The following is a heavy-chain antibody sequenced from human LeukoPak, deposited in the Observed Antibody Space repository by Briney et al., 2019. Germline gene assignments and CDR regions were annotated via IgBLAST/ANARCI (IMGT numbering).Heavy chain of an antibody. V-gene: IGHV3-30-3*01. CDR2: ISYDGTNK. CDR1: GFSFSDYA. CDR3: ARDKQWLYCFDQ. D-gene: IGHD6-19*01. Sequence: PERSLRLSCGASGFSFSDYAMHWVRQAPAKGLEWVAVISYDGTNKHYADSVKGRFTISRDNSKNTLYLQMNSLRAVDTAVYYCARDKQWLYCFDQWGQGTPVTVSS. J-gene: IGHJ4*02.